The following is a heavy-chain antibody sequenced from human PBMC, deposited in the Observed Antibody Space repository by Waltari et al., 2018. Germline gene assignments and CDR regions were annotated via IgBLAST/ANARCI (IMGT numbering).Heavy chain of an antibody. J-gene: IGHJ4*02. D-gene: IGHD3-22*01. V-gene: IGHV3-21*01. CDR2: ISPSSAHI. CDR3: ARGGVTTRGYDS. CDR1: GFTFSTYS. Sequence: EVHLVESGGGLVKPGGSLRLSCAASGFTFSTYSMNWVRQAPGKGLEGVSSISPSSAHIYYADSLKGRFTISRDNARDSLYLEMNSLRPDDTAVYYCARGGVTTRGYDSWGQGTVVAVSS.